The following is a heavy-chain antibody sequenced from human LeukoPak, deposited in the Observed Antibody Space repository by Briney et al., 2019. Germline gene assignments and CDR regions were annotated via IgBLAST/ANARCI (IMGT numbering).Heavy chain of an antibody. CDR2: IAIGSGNT. V-gene: IGHV1-58*02. Sequence: SSVKVSCKASGFTFTSSAMQWVRQARGQRLEWIGWIAIGSGNTNYAQKFQERVSITRDMSTSTAYMELSSLRSEDTAVYYCAARDTVMDGSFDYWGQGTLVTVS. J-gene: IGHJ4*02. D-gene: IGHD4-11*01. CDR1: GFTFTSSA. CDR3: AARDTVMDGSFDY.